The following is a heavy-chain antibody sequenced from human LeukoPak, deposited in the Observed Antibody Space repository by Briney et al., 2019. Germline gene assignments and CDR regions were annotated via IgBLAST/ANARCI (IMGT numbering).Heavy chain of an antibody. CDR3: ARDDDSSGRGDAFDI. D-gene: IGHD3-22*01. Sequence: PGGSLRLSCAASGFTFSSYSMNWVRQAPGKGLEWVSSISSSSSYIYYADSVKGRFTISRDNAKNSLYLQVNSLRAEDTAVYYCARDDDSSGRGDAFDIWGQGTMVTVSS. J-gene: IGHJ3*02. CDR1: GFTFSSYS. CDR2: ISSSSSYI. V-gene: IGHV3-21*01.